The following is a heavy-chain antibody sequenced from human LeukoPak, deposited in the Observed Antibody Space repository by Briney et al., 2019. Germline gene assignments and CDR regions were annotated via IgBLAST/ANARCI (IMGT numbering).Heavy chain of an antibody. CDR2: INHSGST. J-gene: IGHJ4*02. CDR1: GGSFSGYY. Sequence: SETLSLTCAVYGGSFSGYYWSWIRQPPGKGLEWIGEINHSGSTNYSPSLKSRVTISVDTSKNQFSLKLSSVTAADTAVYYCARGTMVRGVIIVRPFDYWGQGTLVTVSS. CDR3: ARGTMVRGVIIVRPFDY. D-gene: IGHD3-10*01. V-gene: IGHV4-34*01.